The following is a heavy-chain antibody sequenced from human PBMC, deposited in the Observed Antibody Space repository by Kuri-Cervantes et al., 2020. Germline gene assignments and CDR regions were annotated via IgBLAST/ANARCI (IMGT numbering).Heavy chain of an antibody. CDR3: ATDVPLRGSYYYLLVY. V-gene: IGHV1-24*01. J-gene: IGHJ4*02. CDR2: FDPEDGET. Sequence: ASVKVSCKVSGYTFTEFSIHWVRQAPGQGLEWMGGFDPEDGETIYAQKFQGRVTMTEDTSTDTAYMELSSLRSEDTAVYYCATDVPLRGSYYYLLVYWGQGTLVTVSS. D-gene: IGHD1-26*01. CDR1: GYTFTEFS.